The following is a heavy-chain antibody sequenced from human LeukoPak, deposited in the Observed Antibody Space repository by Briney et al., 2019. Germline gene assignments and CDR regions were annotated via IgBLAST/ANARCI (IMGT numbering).Heavy chain of an antibody. Sequence: ASVKVSCKASGYTSTNFDINWVRQATGQGLEWMGWISVHNGNTHYAQKLQGRVTMTTDTSTSTAYMELRSLRSDDTAVYYCARVRGSYGDTANYWGQGTLVTVSS. V-gene: IGHV1-18*01. D-gene: IGHD4-17*01. J-gene: IGHJ4*02. CDR3: ARVRGSYGDTANY. CDR2: ISVHNGNT. CDR1: GYTSTNFD.